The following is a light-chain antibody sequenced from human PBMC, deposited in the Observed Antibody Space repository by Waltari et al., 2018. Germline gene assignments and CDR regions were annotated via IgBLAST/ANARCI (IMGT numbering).Light chain of an antibody. CDR2: DAS. CDR3: QKYGRLPAT. J-gene: IGKJ1*01. CDR1: QSVSRT. Sequence: EIVLTQSPGTLSLSPGARATLSCRASQSVSRTLAWYQQKPGQAPRLLIYDASIRATGIPDRFRGSGSGTDFSLTISRLEPEDLAVYYCQKYGRLPATFGQGTKVEIK. V-gene: IGKV3-20*01.